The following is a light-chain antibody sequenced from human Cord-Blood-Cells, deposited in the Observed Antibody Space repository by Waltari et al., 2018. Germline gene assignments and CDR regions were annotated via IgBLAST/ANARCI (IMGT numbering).Light chain of an antibody. CDR2: EGS. J-gene: IGLJ1*01. Sequence: QSALTQPASVSGSPGQLITISCTGTSSDVGSYNLVSWYQQHPGKAPKLMIYEGSKRPSGVSNRFSGSKSGHTPSLTISGLQAEDEADYYCCSYAGSSTYVFGTGTKVTVL. V-gene: IGLV2-23*01. CDR3: CSYAGSSTYV. CDR1: SSDVGSYNL.